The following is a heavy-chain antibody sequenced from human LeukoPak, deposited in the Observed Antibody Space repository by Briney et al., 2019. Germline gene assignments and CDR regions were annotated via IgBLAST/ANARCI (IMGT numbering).Heavy chain of an antibody. V-gene: IGHV1-18*01. CDR1: GYTFTSYG. CDR2: ISAYNGNT. J-gene: IGHJ3*02. Sequence: ASVKVSCKASGYTFTSYGISWVRQAPGQGLEWMGWISAYNGNTNYAQKLQGRVTMTTDTSTSTAYMELRSLRSDDTAVYYCAGVLTRGSYYPRDAFDIWGQGTMVTVSS. CDR3: AGVLTRGSYYPRDAFDI. D-gene: IGHD1-26*01.